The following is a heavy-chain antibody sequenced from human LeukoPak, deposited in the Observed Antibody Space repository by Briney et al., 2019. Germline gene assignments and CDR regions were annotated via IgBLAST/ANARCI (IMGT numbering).Heavy chain of an antibody. Sequence: PGGSLRLSCAASGFTFSSYAMSWVRQAPGKGLEWVSAISGSGGSTYYADSVKGRFTISRDNSKNTLYLQMNSLRAEDTAVYYCARVGAEGAPYYYYYMDVWGKGTTVTVSS. V-gene: IGHV3-23*01. CDR2: ISGSGGST. D-gene: IGHD3-10*01. J-gene: IGHJ6*03. CDR1: GFTFSSYA. CDR3: ARVGAEGAPYYYYYMDV.